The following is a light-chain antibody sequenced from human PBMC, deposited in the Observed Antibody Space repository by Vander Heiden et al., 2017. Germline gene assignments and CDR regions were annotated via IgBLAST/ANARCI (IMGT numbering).Light chain of an antibody. J-gene: IGLJ2*01. CDR3: QTWGTGMV. CDR2: LNSDGSH. Sequence: QLVLTQPPSASASLGASVKRTCTLSSGHSSYPIAWHQQQPEKGPRHLMKLNSDGSHNKGDGIPDRFSGSSSGAERYLAISGLQSEDEADYYCQTWGTGMVFGGGTRLTVL. V-gene: IGLV4-69*01. CDR1: SGHSSYP.